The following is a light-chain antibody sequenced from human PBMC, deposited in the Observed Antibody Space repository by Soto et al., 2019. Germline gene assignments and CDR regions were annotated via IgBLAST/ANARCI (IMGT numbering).Light chain of an antibody. CDR2: DVS. CDR1: STDVGRYNY. CDR3: TSYTSDSTYV. Sequence: HSVRTHVASVSGSARESISISCTGTSTDVGRYNYVSWYQQHPGKAPKLMVYDVSNRPSWVSNRFSGSKSGITASLTISGLQAEDEADYYCTSYTSDSTYVFGTGTKVTVL. J-gene: IGLJ1*01. V-gene: IGLV2-14*01.